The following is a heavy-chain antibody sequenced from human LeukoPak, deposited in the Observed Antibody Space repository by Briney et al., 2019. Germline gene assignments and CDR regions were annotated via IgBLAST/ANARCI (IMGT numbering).Heavy chain of an antibody. J-gene: IGHJ4*02. Sequence: APVKVSCKASGYTFTGYYMHWVRQAPGQGLEWMGWINPNSGGTNYAQKFQGRVTMTRDTSISTAYMEVSRLRSDDTAVYYCARGLWGAYYFDYWGQGTLVTVSS. V-gene: IGHV1-2*02. CDR2: INPNSGGT. CDR1: GYTFTGYY. CDR3: ARGLWGAYYFDY. D-gene: IGHD3-16*01.